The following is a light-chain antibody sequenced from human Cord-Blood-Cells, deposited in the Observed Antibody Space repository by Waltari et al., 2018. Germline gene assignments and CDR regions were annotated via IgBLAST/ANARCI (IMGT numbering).Light chain of an antibody. V-gene: IGLV2-14*01. J-gene: IGLJ1*01. CDR2: EVS. CDR3: SSYTSSSTYV. CDR1: SSDVGGYNY. Sequence: QSALTQPACVSGSHGQSITIPCTGTSSDVGGYNYVSWYQQHPGKAPKLMIYEVSNQPSGVSNRFSDSKSGNTASLTLSGLQAEDEADYYCSSYTSSSTYVFGTCTKVTVL.